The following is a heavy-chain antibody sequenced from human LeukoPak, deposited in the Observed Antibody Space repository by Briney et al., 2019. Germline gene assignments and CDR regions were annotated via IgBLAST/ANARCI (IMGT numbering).Heavy chain of an antibody. CDR3: ARVYCSSTSCYRRPFDY. D-gene: IGHD2-2*02. V-gene: IGHV3-30-3*01. J-gene: IGHJ4*02. CDR1: GFTFSSYA. CDR2: ISYDGSNK. Sequence: GGSLRLSCAASGFTFSSYAMHWVRQAPGKGLEWVAVISYDGSNKYHADSVKGRFTISRDNSKNTLYLQMNSLRAEDTAVYYCARVYCSSTSCYRRPFDYWGQGTLVTVSS.